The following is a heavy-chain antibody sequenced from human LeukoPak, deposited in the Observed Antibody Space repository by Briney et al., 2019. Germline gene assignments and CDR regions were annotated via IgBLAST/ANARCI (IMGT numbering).Heavy chain of an antibody. Sequence: GGSLRLSCAASGFTFSSYAMHWVRQAPGKGLEWVAVISYDGSNKYYADSVKGRFTISRDNSKNTLYLQMNSLRAEDTAVYYCARVSNMPSGSYYFDYWGQGTLVTVSS. V-gene: IGHV3-30*04. D-gene: IGHD1-26*01. CDR1: GFTFSSYA. J-gene: IGHJ4*02. CDR3: ARVSNMPSGSYYFDY. CDR2: ISYDGSNK.